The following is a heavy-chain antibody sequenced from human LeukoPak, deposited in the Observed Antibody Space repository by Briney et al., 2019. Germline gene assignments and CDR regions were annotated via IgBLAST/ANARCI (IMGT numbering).Heavy chain of an antibody. Sequence: PGGSLRLSCAASGFSVRSSYMSWVRQAPGKGLEWVSAIYSGGSPDYADSAKGRFTISTDNSKNTLYLQMNSLRVEDTAVYYCARDGADNSGYYFGSLWGQGTVVTVSS. CDR1: GFSVRSSY. D-gene: IGHD3-22*01. V-gene: IGHV3-53*01. CDR3: ARDGADNSGYYFGSL. CDR2: IYSGGSP. J-gene: IGHJ3*01.